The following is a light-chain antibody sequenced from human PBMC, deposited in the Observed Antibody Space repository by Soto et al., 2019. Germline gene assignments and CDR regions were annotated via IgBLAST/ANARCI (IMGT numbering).Light chain of an antibody. CDR2: GAS. Sequence: IVLPQSPGTLSLSPGERANLSCTPIQSVSSSYLAWYQQKPGQAPRLLIYGASTRATGIPDRFSGGGTGTDFNLNISRVEPEDFAMYYCQQYGRSKRWTFGQGTKVDIK. J-gene: IGKJ1*01. CDR3: QQYGRSKRWT. CDR1: QSVSSSY. V-gene: IGKV3-20*01.